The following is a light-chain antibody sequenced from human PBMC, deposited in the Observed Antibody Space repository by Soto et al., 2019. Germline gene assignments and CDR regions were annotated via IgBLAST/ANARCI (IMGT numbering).Light chain of an antibody. V-gene: IGKV3-20*01. CDR1: QSVSSSY. CDR2: EAS. Sequence: EIVLTQSPGTLSLSPGERATLSCRASQSVSSSYVAWYQQKPGQAPRLLIYEASIRAIVIPDRFSGSGSGTDFNLTISRLEPEDFAVYQCQQYGSSPPTFGQGSKVEIK. CDR3: QQYGSSPPT. J-gene: IGKJ1*01.